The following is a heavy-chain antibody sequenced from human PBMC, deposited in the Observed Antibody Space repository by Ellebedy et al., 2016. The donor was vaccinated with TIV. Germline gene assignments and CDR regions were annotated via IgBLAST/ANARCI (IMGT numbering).Heavy chain of an antibody. CDR2: FTHTGRT. CDR1: GGCFNSYY. J-gene: IGHJ4*02. CDR3: ARSCSPSCWECLEY. V-gene: IGHV4-59*13. D-gene: IGHD2-2*01. Sequence: SETLSLXXSVSGGCFNSYYLTWIRQPPGKGLEWIGHFTHTGRTNYNPSLQSRVAISLDSSKTQFSLELNSVTAANTAVYFCARSCSPSCWECLEYWGQGVLVTVSS.